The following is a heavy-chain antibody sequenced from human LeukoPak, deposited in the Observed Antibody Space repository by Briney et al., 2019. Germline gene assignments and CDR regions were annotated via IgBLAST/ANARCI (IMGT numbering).Heavy chain of an antibody. Sequence: ASVKVSCEASGYTFTGYYLHWVRQAPGRGLEWMGWINPNSGGTNYAQKFQGRVTMTRDTSIITAYMELSRLRSDDTAVYYCASYYYYDSSGPLYYYYGMAVWGQGTTVTVSS. CDR1: GYTFTGYY. V-gene: IGHV1-2*02. D-gene: IGHD3-22*01. J-gene: IGHJ6*02. CDR3: ASYYYYDSSGPLYYYYGMAV. CDR2: INPNSGGT.